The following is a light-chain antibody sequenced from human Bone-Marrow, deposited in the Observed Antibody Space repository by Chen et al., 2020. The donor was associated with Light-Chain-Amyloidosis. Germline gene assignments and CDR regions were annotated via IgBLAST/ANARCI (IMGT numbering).Light chain of an antibody. CDR3: QQRSNWSYT. Sequence: EIVLTQSPATLSLSPGERATLSCRASQSVSSYLAWYQQKPGQAPRLLIYDASNRATGIPARFRGSGSGTGFTLTSSSLEPEDFAVYYCQQRSNWSYTFGQGTKLEIK. J-gene: IGKJ2*01. CDR1: QSVSSY. V-gene: IGKV3-11*01. CDR2: DAS.